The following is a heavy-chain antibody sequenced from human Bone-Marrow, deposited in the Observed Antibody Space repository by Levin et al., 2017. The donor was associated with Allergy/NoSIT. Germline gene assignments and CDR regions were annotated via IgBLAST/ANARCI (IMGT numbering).Heavy chain of an antibody. J-gene: IGHJ4*02. CDR2: ICGSGAGT. D-gene: IGHD6-19*01. CDR1: GFTFRTYA. Sequence: GASVKVSCAASGFTFRTYAMSWVRQAPGKGLEWLSGICGSGAGTFYADSVKGRFNISKDNSKNMVYLQLNSLRVEDTAVYYCAKVGSGWFRNKLDSWGQGTLVTVSS. CDR3: AKVGSGWFRNKLDS. V-gene: IGHV3-23*01.